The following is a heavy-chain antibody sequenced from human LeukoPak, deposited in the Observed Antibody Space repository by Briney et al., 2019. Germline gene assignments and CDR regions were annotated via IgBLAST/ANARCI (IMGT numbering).Heavy chain of an antibody. J-gene: IGHJ4*02. CDR1: GGSISSGSYF. V-gene: IGHV4-61*03. CDR3: ARSSTGTLFDY. CDR2: IYYSGNT. D-gene: IGHD4-17*01. Sequence: SGTLSLTCAVSGGSISSGSYFWGWTRQPPGTTLEWIGYIYYSGNTNYNPSLKSRVTISIDSSKNHFSLKVYSVTAADTAVYYCARSSTGTLFDYWGQGTLVTVSS.